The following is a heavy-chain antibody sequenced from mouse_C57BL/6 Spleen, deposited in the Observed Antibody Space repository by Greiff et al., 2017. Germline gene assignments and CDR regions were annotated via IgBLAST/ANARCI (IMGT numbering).Heavy chain of an antibody. CDR1: GFTFTDYY. CDR3: ASYTYYKGAMDY. V-gene: IGHV7-3*01. CDR2: IRNKANGYTT. D-gene: IGHD2-12*01. Sequence: EVQLVESGGGLVQPGGSLSLSCAASGFTFTDYYMSWVRQPPGKALEWLGFIRNKANGYTTEYSASVKGRFTISSYNSQSILYLQMNALRADDSATYYCASYTYYKGAMDYWGKGTSVTVSS. J-gene: IGHJ4*01.